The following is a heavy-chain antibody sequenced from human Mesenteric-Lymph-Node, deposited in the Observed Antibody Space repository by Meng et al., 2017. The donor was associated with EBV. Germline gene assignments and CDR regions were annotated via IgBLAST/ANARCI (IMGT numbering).Heavy chain of an antibody. CDR3: ARGSFSSKYFQT. D-gene: IGHD1-26*01. CDR2: IYHSGST. J-gene: IGHJ1*01. V-gene: IGHV4-4*02. Sequence: QVKLLESGPGLVKPSGTLSLTCNVSGDFITSSYWWSWVRQPPGKGLEWIGEIYHSGSTNYNPSLKSRVTTSVDKSKDQFSLTLSSVTAADTAVYYCARGSFSSKYFQTWGPGTLVTVSS. CDR1: GDFITSSYW.